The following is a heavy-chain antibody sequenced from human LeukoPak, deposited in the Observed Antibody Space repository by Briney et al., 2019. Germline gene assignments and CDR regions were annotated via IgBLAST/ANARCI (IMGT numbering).Heavy chain of an antibody. V-gene: IGHV4-39*01. CDR3: ARSSYGAGSKPYWVDY. D-gene: IGHD3-10*01. Sequence: SETLSLTSTVSGGSISSSSYYWAWIRQPPGKGLEYIGSYSGSTYYNPSLKSRVTISVDTSKKQFSLKLSSVTAADTAVYYCARSSYGAGSKPYWVDYLGQGTLVTVSS. CDR1: GGSISSSSYY. CDR2: YSGST. J-gene: IGHJ4*02.